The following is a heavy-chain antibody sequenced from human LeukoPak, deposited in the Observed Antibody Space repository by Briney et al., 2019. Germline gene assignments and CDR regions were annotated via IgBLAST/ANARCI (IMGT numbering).Heavy chain of an antibody. CDR1: GFTFSSYA. CDR3: AKGPTKYYYDSWYFDY. V-gene: IGHV3-23*01. CDR2: ISGSGGST. D-gene: IGHD3-22*01. Sequence: GGSLRLSCAASGFTFSSYAMSWVRQAPGKGLEWVSAISGSGGSTYYADSVKGRFTISRDNSKNTLYLQINSLRAEDTAVYYCAKGPTKYYYDSWYFDYWGQGTLVTVSS. J-gene: IGHJ4*02.